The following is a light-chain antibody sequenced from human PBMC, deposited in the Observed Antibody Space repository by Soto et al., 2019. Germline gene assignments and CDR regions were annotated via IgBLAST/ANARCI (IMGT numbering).Light chain of an antibody. J-gene: IGKJ3*01. CDR2: AAS. CDR3: QQSYSTPVT. CDR1: QSISNY. V-gene: IGKV1-39*01. Sequence: DIQVTQSPSSLSASVGDRVTITCRASQSISNYLNWYQQKPGKAPKLLIYAASSLQSGVPSRFSGSGSGTDFTLTISSLQPEYFATYDCQQSYSTPVTFGPGTKVDIK.